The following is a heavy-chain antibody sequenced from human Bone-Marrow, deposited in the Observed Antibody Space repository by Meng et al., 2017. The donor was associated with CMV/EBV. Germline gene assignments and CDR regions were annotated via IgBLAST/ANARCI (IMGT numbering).Heavy chain of an antibody. CDR3: ARQNYAFDP. CDR1: GYTFTGHY. V-gene: IGHV1-2*02. Sequence: ASVKVSCKASGYTFTGHYLHWVRQAPGQGLEWLGWIYPASGGTNYAQNFQGRVTMTSDTYTTIAYMELVRLTSDDTAVYYCARQNYAFDPWGQGTLVTVSS. CDR2: IYPASGGT. D-gene: IGHD1-7*01. J-gene: IGHJ5*02.